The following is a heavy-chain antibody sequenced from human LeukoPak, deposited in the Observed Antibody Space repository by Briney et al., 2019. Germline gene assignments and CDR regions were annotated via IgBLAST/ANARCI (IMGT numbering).Heavy chain of an antibody. CDR3: ARDKRRYFDWSASDAFDI. V-gene: IGHV3-30*02. D-gene: IGHD3-9*01. CDR2: IRYDGSNE. Sequence: GGSLRLSCAASGFTFSSYGMHWVRQAPGKGLEWVSFIRYDGSNEYYADSVKGRFTISRDNSKNTLYLQMNRLRAEDTAVYYCARDKRRYFDWSASDAFDIWGQGTMVTVSS. CDR1: GFTFSSYG. J-gene: IGHJ3*02.